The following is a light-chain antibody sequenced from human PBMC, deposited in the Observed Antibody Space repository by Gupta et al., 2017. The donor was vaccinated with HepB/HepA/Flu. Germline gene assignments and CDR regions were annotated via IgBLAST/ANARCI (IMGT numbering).Light chain of an antibody. CDR3: AAWDDSLNDVV. CDR2: NYK. CDR1: SSYIGCNP. V-gene: IGLV1-44*01. Sequence: QSLLSQPPSPSGTPGQTVPISCSGSSSYIGCNPVNWYQPLPRAAPKLHIFNYKQRASGVPCWFSCSKAGTPASLVHSGVQAGDGADYYCAAWDDSLNDVVFGGGTKLTVL. J-gene: IGLJ2*01.